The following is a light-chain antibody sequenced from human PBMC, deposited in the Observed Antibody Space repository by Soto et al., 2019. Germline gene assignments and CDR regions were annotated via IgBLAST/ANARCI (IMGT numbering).Light chain of an antibody. CDR2: GAS. CDR3: LQYGGLPRT. V-gene: IGKV3-20*01. J-gene: IGKJ1*01. Sequence: EIVLTQSPGTLSLSPGERATLSCRASQSVSNNYLAWYQQKPGQAPRLLIYGASNRATGIPDRFSGSGSGTDFTLTISRLEPDDFAVYFCLQYGGLPRTFGQGTKVDIK. CDR1: QSVSNNY.